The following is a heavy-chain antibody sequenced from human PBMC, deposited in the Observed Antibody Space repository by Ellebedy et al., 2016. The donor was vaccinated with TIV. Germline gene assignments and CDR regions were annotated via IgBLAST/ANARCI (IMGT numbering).Heavy chain of an antibody. J-gene: IGHJ4*02. CDR1: GFTLSGYW. CDR3: TRESFRYFDWDL. CDR2: INTDGSST. Sequence: PGGSLRLSCAASGFTLSGYWMHWVRQVPGKGLMWVSRINTDGSSTSYADSVEGRFTITRDNAKKTLYLEMSSLGPEDTAVYYCTRESFRYFDWDLWGQGTLVTVSS. V-gene: IGHV3-74*01. D-gene: IGHD3-9*01.